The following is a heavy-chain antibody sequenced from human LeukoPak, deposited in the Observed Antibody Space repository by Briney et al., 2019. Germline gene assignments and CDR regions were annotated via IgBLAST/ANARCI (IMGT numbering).Heavy chain of an antibody. Sequence: SQTLSLTCTVSSGSISSGDYHWSWIRQPPGKGLEWIGYISYSGSTNYNPSLKSRVTISVDTSKNQFSLKLSSVTAADTAVYYCARRSYSSPFDYWGQGTLVTVSS. CDR1: SGSISSGDYH. D-gene: IGHD6-19*01. V-gene: IGHV4-61*08. CDR3: ARRSYSSPFDY. CDR2: ISYSGST. J-gene: IGHJ4*02.